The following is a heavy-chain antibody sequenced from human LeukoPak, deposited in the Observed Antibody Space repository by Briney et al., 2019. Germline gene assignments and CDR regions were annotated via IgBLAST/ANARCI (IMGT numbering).Heavy chain of an antibody. CDR3: ASMGSSGWYWAYYYFDY. D-gene: IGHD6-19*01. CDR1: GGTFSSYA. Sequence: ASVKVSCKASGGTFSSYAISWVRQAPGQGLEWMGGIIPIFGTANYAQKFQGRVTITADESTSTAYMELSSLRSEDTAVYYCASMGSSGWYWAYYYFDYWGQGTLVTVS. CDR2: IIPIFGTA. J-gene: IGHJ4*02. V-gene: IGHV1-69*01.